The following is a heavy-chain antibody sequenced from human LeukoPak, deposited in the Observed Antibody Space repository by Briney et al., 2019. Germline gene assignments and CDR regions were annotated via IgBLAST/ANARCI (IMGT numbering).Heavy chain of an antibody. CDR2: IKQDGSEK. V-gene: IGHV3-7*01. D-gene: IGHD3-3*01. CDR1: GFTFSSYW. CDR3: ARDIQYYDFWSGYYISDY. Sequence: GGSLRLSCAAPGFTFSSYWISWVRQAPGKGLERVANIKQDGSEKYYVDSVKGRFTISRDNAKNSLYLQMNSLRAEDTAVYYCARDIQYYDFWSGYYISDYWGQGTLVTVSS. J-gene: IGHJ4*02.